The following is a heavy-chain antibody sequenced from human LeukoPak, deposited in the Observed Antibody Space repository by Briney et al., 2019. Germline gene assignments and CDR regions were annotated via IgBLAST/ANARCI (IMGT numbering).Heavy chain of an antibody. D-gene: IGHD4-17*01. CDR2: IYYSGST. J-gene: IGHJ2*01. V-gene: IGHV4-31*03. Sequence: SETLSLTCTVSGDSISSGGYYWSWIRQHPGKGLEWIGYIYYSGSTCYNPSLKSRVTISVDTSKNQFSLKLSSVTAADTAVYYCARLSTPYGDYYSSWYFDLWGRGTLVTVSS. CDR1: GDSISSGGYY. CDR3: ARLSTPYGDYYSSWYFDL.